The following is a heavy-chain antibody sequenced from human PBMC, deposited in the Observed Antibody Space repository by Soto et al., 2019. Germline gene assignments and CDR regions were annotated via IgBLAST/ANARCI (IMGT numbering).Heavy chain of an antibody. Sequence: QVQLQESGPGLVKPSETLSLACTVSAASVNSGSYYWNWLRQPPGKGLEWIGYIYYSGSTNYNPSLTSRVTIALYTSKDQVSLSLSSVTAADTDVYYCASSANYGRRVFDNWGQGTLVTVSS. J-gene: IGHJ4*02. CDR1: AASVNSGSYY. CDR3: ASSANYGRRVFDN. D-gene: IGHD3-10*01. V-gene: IGHV4-61*01. CDR2: IYYSGST.